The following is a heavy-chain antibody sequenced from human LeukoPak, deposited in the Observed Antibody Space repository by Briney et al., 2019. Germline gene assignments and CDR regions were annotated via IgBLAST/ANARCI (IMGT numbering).Heavy chain of an antibody. V-gene: IGHV3-21*01. D-gene: IGHD2-15*01. CDR1: GFTFSSYS. Sequence: GGSLRLSCAASGFTFSSYSMNWVRQAPGKGLEWVSSISSSSSYIYYADSVKGRFTISRDNAKNSLYLQMNSLRAEDTAVYYCAREEDYSHAFDIWGQGTMVTVSS. J-gene: IGHJ3*02. CDR2: ISSSSSYI. CDR3: AREEDYSHAFDI.